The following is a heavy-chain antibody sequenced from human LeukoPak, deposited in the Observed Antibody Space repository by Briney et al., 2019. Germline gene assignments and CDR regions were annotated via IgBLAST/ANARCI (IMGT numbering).Heavy chain of an antibody. CDR3: ARLGGYSYGSSYYFDY. Sequence: SETLSLTCTVSGGSISSSNYYWGWIRQPPGKGLEWIGNIFYSGNTYYNPSLKSRVTISVDTSRNQFSLRLSSVTAADTAVYYCARLGGYSYGSSYYFDYWGQGTLVTVSS. CDR1: GGSISSSNYY. D-gene: IGHD5-18*01. CDR2: IFYSGNT. V-gene: IGHV4-39*01. J-gene: IGHJ4*02.